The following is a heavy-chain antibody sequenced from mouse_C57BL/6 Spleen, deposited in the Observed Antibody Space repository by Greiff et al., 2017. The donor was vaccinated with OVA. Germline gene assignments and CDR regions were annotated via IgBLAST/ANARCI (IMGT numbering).Heavy chain of an antibody. J-gene: IGHJ2*01. CDR1: GYTFTSYT. D-gene: IGHD2-4*01. Sequence: VKLMESGAELARPGASVKMSCKASGYTFTSYTMHWVKQRPGQGLEWIGYINPSSGYTKYNQKFKDKATLTADKSSSTAYMQLSSLTSEDSAVYYGARLGYYDYDGFDYWGQGTTLTVSS. CDR2: INPSSGYT. V-gene: IGHV1-4*01. CDR3: ARLGYYDYDGFDY.